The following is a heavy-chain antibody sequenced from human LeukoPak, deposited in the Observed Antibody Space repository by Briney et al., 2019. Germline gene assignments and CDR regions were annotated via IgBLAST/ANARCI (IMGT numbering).Heavy chain of an antibody. CDR3: ARVQRPLDGADY. CDR1: GGSISSHY. V-gene: IGHV4-59*11. J-gene: IGHJ4*02. CDR2: IYYSGST. Sequence: PSETLSLTCTVSGGSISSHYWSWIRQSPGKGLEWIGYIYYSGSTYYNPSLKSRVTISVDTSKNLFSLKLSSVTAADTAVYYCARVQRPLDGADYWGQGTLVTVSS. D-gene: IGHD1-1*01.